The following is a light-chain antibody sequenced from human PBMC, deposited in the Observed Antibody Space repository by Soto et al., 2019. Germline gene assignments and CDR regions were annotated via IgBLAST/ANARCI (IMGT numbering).Light chain of an antibody. V-gene: IGKV3-11*01. CDR3: QERSNWPPVIT. CDR2: DAS. Sequence: EIGLTQSPATLSLSPGARATLSCRASQSFSSYLAWYQQKPGQAPRLLTYDASKRATGIPDTFSGRWSGTDFTLTLSSPEPEDFAVYYCQERSNWPPVITFGQGTRLEIK. CDR1: QSFSSY. J-gene: IGKJ5*01.